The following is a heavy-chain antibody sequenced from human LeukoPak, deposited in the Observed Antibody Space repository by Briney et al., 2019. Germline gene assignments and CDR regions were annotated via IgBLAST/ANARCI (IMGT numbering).Heavy chain of an antibody. Sequence: SETLSLTCTVSGASISSYYWSWIRQPPGKALEWIAYINYRGSTTYNPSLKSRATVSVDTSKNQFSLKLSSVTAADTAVYYCARVAGSGSYNYWYFDLWGRGTLVTVSS. CDR2: INYRGST. D-gene: IGHD3-10*01. CDR1: GASISSYY. J-gene: IGHJ2*01. V-gene: IGHV4-59*08. CDR3: ARVAGSGSYNYWYFDL.